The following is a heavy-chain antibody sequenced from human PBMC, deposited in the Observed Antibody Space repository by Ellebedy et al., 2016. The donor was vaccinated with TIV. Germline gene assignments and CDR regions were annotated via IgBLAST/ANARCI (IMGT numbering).Heavy chain of an antibody. J-gene: IGHJ6*02. D-gene: IGHD3-10*01. CDR1: GFTFSHYG. CDR2: IWYDGSNT. V-gene: IGHV3-33*01. Sequence: GESLKISCAASGFTFSHYGMHWVRQAPGTGLEWVAVIWYDGSNTYYADSVKGRFTISRDNSKNTLYLQMNSLRAEDTAVYYCARDLVTMVRGVYMDVWGQGTTVTVSS. CDR3: ARDLVTMVRGVYMDV.